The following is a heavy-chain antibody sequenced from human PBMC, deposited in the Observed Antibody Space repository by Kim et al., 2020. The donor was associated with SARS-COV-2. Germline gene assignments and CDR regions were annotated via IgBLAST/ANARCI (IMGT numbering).Heavy chain of an antibody. CDR2: ISYDGSNK. CDR1: GFTFSSYA. Sequence: GGSLRLSCAASGFTFSSYAMHWVRQAPGKGLEWVAVISYDGSNKYYADSVKGRFTISRDNSKNTLYLQMNSLRAEDTAVYYCARDGVLYSSEFKYWGQGTLVTVSS. CDR3: ARDGVLYSSEFKY. V-gene: IGHV3-30*04. D-gene: IGHD6-19*01. J-gene: IGHJ4*02.